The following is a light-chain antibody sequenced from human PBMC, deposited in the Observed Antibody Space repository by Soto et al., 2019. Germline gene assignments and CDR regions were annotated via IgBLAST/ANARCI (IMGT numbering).Light chain of an antibody. CDR1: SGHSSYA. V-gene: IGLV4-69*01. Sequence: VLTQSPSASASLGASVKLTCTLSSGHSSYAIAWHQQQPEKGPRYLMKLNSDGSHSRGDGIPDRFSGSSSGAERYLTISSLQSEDEADYYCQTWGTGIHVFGTGTKLTVL. J-gene: IGLJ1*01. CDR2: LNSDGSH. CDR3: QTWGTGIHV.